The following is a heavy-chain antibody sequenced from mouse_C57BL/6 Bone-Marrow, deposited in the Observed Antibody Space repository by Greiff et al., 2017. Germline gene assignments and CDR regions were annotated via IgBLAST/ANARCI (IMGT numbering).Heavy chain of an antibody. V-gene: IGHV5-9-1*02. CDR1: GFTFSSYA. D-gene: IGHD1-1*01. CDR3: TRGHYGSSIDY. J-gene: IGHJ2*01. CDR2: ISSGGDYI. Sequence: DVMLVESGEGLVKPGGSLKLSCAASGFTFSSYAMSWVRQTPEKRLEWVAYISSGGDYIYYADTVKGRFTISRDNARNTLYLQMSSLKSEDTAMYDCTRGHYGSSIDYWGQGTTLTVSS.